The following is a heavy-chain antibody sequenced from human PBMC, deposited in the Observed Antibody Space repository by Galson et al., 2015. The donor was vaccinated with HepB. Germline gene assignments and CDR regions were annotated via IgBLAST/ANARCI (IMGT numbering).Heavy chain of an antibody. CDR2: INPNSGGT. D-gene: IGHD6-6*01. CDR1: GYTFTGYY. V-gene: IGHV1-2*06. J-gene: IGHJ4*02. CDR3: AIVPHRAYYFDY. Sequence: SVKVSCKASGYTFTGYYMHWVRQAPGQGLEWMGRINPNSGGTNYAQKFQGRVTMTRDTSISTAYMELSRLRSDDTAVYYCAIVPHRAYYFDYWGQGTLVTVSS.